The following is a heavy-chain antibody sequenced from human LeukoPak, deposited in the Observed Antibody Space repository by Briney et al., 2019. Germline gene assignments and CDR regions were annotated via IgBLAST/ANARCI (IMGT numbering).Heavy chain of an antibody. Sequence: SVTLSLTCTVSGGSISSYYWSWIRQPPGKGLEWIGYIYYSGSTNYNPSPKSRVTISVDTSKNQFSLKLSSVTAADTAVYYCARGPMITFGGVIVIPGYYYYYGMDVWGQGTTVTVSS. CDR2: IYYSGST. V-gene: IGHV4-59*01. CDR1: GGSISSYY. J-gene: IGHJ6*02. CDR3: ARGPMITFGGVIVIPGYYYYYGMDV. D-gene: IGHD3-16*02.